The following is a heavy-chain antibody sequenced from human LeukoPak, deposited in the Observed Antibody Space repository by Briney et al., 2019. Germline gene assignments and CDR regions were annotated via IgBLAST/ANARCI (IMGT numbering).Heavy chain of an antibody. CDR3: MSSGWYFAFDI. CDR2: IYSGGST. D-gene: IGHD6-19*01. Sequence: GGSLRLSCAASGFTVSSNYMSWVRQAPGKGLEWVSVIYSGGSTYYADSVKGRFTISRDNSKNTLYLQMNSLRAEDTAVYYCMSSGWYFAFDIWGQGAMVTVSS. V-gene: IGHV3-66*01. CDR1: GFTVSSNY. J-gene: IGHJ3*02.